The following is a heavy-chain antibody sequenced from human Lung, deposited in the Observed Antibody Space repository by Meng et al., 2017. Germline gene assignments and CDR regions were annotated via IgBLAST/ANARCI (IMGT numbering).Heavy chain of an antibody. CDR1: GFSFGSYA. J-gene: IGHJ4*02. D-gene: IGHD3-10*01. V-gene: IGHV3-23*04. Sequence: EVAVVRAGGGFVARGGSMRLSCVACGFSFGSYAMSWVRRAPGKGLEWLAALSGGGFTTYYADSVKGRFTISRHNSKNTLYLQVNSLRAEDTALYYCAKYSYGLGDYFDNWGQGALVTVSS. CDR3: AKYSYGLGDYFDN. CDR2: LSGGGFTT.